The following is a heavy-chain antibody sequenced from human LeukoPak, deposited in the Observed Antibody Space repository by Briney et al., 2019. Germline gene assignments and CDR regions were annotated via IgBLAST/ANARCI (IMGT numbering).Heavy chain of an antibody. J-gene: IGHJ6*03. CDR2: IGYSGTT. D-gene: IGHD6-13*01. Sequence: SETLSLTCTVSGGSISSDTYFWGWIRQPPGKGLEWIGTIGYSGTTYYNPSLKSRVTISVDTSKKRFSLELSSVTAADTAVYYCARDHRSSWYYYYYMDVWGKGTTVTVSS. CDR3: ARDHRSSWYYYYYMDV. V-gene: IGHV4-39*07. CDR1: GGSISSDTYF.